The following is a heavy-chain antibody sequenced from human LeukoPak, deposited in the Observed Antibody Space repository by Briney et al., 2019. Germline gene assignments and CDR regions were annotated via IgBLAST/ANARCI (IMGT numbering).Heavy chain of an antibody. V-gene: IGHV3-30*03. D-gene: IGHD7-27*01. Sequence: GGSLRLSCAAPGFTFSSYGMHWVRQAPGKGLEWVAVISYDGSNKYYADSVKGRFTISRDNSKNTLYLQMNSLRAEDTAVYYCALSFLTGVDYWGQGTLVTVSS. CDR3: ALSFLTGVDY. CDR1: GFTFSSYG. J-gene: IGHJ4*02. CDR2: ISYDGSNK.